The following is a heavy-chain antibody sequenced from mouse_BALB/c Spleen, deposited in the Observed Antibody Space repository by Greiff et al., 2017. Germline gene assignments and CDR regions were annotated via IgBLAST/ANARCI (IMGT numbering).Heavy chain of an antibody. CDR3: ARLGGLSRYYFDC. D-gene: IGHD6-5*01. Sequence: VQLQQSGAELAKPGASVKMSCKASGYTFTSYWMHWVKQRPGQGLEWIGYINPSTGYTEYNQKFKDKATLTADKSSSTAYMQLSSLTSEDSAVYYCARLGGLSRYYFDCWGQGTTLTVSS. V-gene: IGHV1-7*01. J-gene: IGHJ2*01. CDR2: INPSTGYT. CDR1: GYTFTSYW.